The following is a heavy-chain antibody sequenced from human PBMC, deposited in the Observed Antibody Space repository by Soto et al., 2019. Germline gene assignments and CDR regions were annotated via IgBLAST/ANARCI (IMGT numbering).Heavy chain of an antibody. CDR1: GASISESGYY. J-gene: IGHJ1*01. V-gene: IGHV4-39*01. Sequence: SETLSLTCSVSGASISESGYYWGWIRQPPGKGLEYIGNVYYSGLTHYSPSLKSRVTMSVDTSQNHFSLTLSSVTAADTAVYYCAKHRSGTTAPHRGQGILVPVSS. D-gene: IGHD1-7*01. CDR2: VYYSGLT. CDR3: AKHRSGTTAPH.